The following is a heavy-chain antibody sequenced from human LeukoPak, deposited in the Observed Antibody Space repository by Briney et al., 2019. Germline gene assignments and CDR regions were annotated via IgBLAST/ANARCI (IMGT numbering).Heavy chain of an antibody. D-gene: IGHD4-17*01. CDR1: GFTFSSYA. Sequence: GGSLRLSCAASGFTFSSYAMSWVRQAPGKGLEWVSYISSSGSTIYYADSVKGRFTISRDNAKNSLYLQMNSLRAEDTAVYYCAREYGDYEGGDWFDPWGQGTLVTVSS. J-gene: IGHJ5*02. CDR3: AREYGDYEGGDWFDP. V-gene: IGHV3-48*04. CDR2: ISSSGSTI.